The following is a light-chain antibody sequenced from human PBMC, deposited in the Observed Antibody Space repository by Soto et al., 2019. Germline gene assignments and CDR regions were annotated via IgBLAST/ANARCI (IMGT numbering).Light chain of an antibody. CDR1: LNVNSY. V-gene: IGKV3-20*01. CDR2: GAS. Sequence: EIVLTQSPGTLSLSPGERATLSCRASLNVNSYLAWYQQKPGQAPRLLIYGASSRATGIPDRFSGSGSGTDFTLTISRLEPEDFAVYYCQKYGSSPPITFGQGTRLEIK. J-gene: IGKJ5*01. CDR3: QKYGSSPPIT.